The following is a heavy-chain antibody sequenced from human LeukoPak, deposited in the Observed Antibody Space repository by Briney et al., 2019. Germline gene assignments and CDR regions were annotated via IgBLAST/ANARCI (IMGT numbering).Heavy chain of an antibody. CDR1: GLTVRNSY. CDR2: TYSGGRT. V-gene: IGHV3-53*01. Sequence: GGSLRLSCAVSGLTVRNSYMRGVRQAPGEGREWVLVTYSGGRTYYADHVQGRFIIPSDNSKNTPPLQLNSLKAEDTASYFCARAQDYCTGNTCYGYFQHWGQGTLVTVSP. CDR3: ARAQDYCTGNTCYGYFQH. D-gene: IGHD2/OR15-2a*01. J-gene: IGHJ1*01.